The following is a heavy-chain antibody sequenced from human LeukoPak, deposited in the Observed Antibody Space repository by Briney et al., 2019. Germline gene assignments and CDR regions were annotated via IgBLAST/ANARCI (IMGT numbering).Heavy chain of an antibody. CDR2: INHSGST. J-gene: IGHJ3*02. V-gene: IGHV4-34*01. D-gene: IGHD2-15*01. Sequence: SETLSLTCAVYGGSFSGYYWSWIRQPPGKGLEWIGEINHSGSTNYNPSLKSRVTISVDTSKNQFSLKLSSVTAADTAVYYCASSGPVVVLEDPIAFDIWGEGTMVTVSS. CDR1: GGSFSGYY. CDR3: ASSGPVVVLEDPIAFDI.